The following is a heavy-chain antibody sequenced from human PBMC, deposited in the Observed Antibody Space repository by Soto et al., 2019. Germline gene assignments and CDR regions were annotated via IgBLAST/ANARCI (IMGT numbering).Heavy chain of an antibody. J-gene: IGHJ5*02. CDR2: ISYDGSNK. D-gene: IGHD6-6*01. CDR3: ARSQGIAARSYDP. CDR1: GFTFSSYG. Sequence: TGGSLRLSCAASGFTFSSYGMHWVRQAPGKGLEWVAVISYDGSNKYYADSVKGRFTISRDNSKNTLYLQMNSLRAEDTAVYYCARSQGIAARSYDPWGQGTLVTVSS. V-gene: IGHV3-30*03.